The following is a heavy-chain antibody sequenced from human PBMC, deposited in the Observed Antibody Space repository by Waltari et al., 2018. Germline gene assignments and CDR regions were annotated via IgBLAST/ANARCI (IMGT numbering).Heavy chain of an antibody. CDR3: AKSLSSIDYFDS. Sequence: QVQLVESGGGMVQPGGSLRLACVASGFSFSKYGMNWVRQAPGKGLEWVAFRPYDGSNKYYADSVKGRFTVSRDNSKNTLYMVMNSLRVEDTAVYYCAKSLSSIDYFDSWGQGTQISVSS. J-gene: IGHJ4*02. D-gene: IGHD3-16*02. V-gene: IGHV3-30*02. CDR2: RPYDGSNK. CDR1: GFSFSKYG.